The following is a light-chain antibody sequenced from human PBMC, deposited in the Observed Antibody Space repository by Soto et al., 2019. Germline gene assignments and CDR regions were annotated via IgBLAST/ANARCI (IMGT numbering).Light chain of an antibody. CDR1: QSVSSY. J-gene: IGKJ2*01. CDR3: QQRSNWPPYT. V-gene: IGKV3-11*01. CDR2: DAS. Sequence: EIELTQSQATLSLSPGERATLSCRASQSVSSYLAWYQQKPGQAPRLLIYDASNRATGIPARFSGSGSGTDFTLTISSLEPEDFAVYYCQQRSNWPPYTFGQGTKLEIK.